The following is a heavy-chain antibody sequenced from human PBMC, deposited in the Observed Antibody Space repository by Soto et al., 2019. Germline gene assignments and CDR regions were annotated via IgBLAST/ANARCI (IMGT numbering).Heavy chain of an antibody. D-gene: IGHD2-2*01. Sequence: QVHLVQSEAEVKKPGASVKISGRASGYTFTGYAIHWVRQAPGQRLEWMGWINGGNGDTKYSQKFQGRVTITRDTSASTAYMDLTSLGSEDTAVYHCARGYCSSTSCQYYFDYWGQGTPVTVSS. CDR3: ARGYCSSTSCQYYFDY. CDR1: GYTFTGYA. J-gene: IGHJ4*02. CDR2: INGGNGDT. V-gene: IGHV1-3*01.